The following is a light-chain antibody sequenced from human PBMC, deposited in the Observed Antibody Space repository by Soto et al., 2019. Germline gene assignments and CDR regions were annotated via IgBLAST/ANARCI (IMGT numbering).Light chain of an antibody. Sequence: DIQMTQSPSYLLASVGDRVTLTCRASQSISTFLNWYQQTTGKAPKLLIYSATSLETGVSSRFSAFASATYFTLTINSVQPEDAATYFCQQSHSTPLNFGGGTKLQIK. CDR2: SAT. J-gene: IGKJ4*01. CDR1: QSISTF. V-gene: IGKV1-39*01. CDR3: QQSHSTPLN.